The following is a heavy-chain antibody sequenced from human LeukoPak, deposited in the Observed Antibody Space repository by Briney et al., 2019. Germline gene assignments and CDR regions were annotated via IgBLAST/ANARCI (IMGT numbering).Heavy chain of an antibody. Sequence: SQTLSLTCTVSGGSISSGGSYWSWIRQHPGRGLEWIWYIYYSGSTYYNSSLKSRVTISVDTSKNQFCLKLSSVTAADTAVYYGARDLYDSSGNHWFDPWGQGTLVTVSS. V-gene: IGHV4-31*03. CDR2: IYYSGST. D-gene: IGHD3-22*01. CDR3: ARDLYDSSGNHWFDP. J-gene: IGHJ5*02. CDR1: GGSISSGGSY.